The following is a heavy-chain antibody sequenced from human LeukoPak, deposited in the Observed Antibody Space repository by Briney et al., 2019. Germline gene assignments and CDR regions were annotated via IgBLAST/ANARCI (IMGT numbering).Heavy chain of an antibody. CDR2: IKQDGSEK. J-gene: IGHJ4*02. Sequence: GGSLRLSCSASGFTFSVYWMSWLRQAPGKGREGVANIKQDGSEKYYVDSVKGRFTISRDNATNSLYLQMNSLRAEDTAVYYCARSYYYVWGSYRPFYYFDYWGQGTLVTVSS. V-gene: IGHV3-7*01. CDR3: ARSYYYVWGSYRPFYYFDY. D-gene: IGHD3-16*02. CDR1: GFTFSVYW.